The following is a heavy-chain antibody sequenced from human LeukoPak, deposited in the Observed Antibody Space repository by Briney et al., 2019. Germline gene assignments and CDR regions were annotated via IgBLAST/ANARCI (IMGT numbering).Heavy chain of an antibody. CDR2: ISWNSGSI. J-gene: IGHJ6*03. CDR3: AKGDGGSYYYYMDV. Sequence: GRSLRLSCAASGFTFDDYAMHWVRQAPGKGLEWVSGISWNSGSIGYADSVKGRFTISRDNAKNSLYLQMNSLRAEDTALYYCAKGDGGSYYYYMDVWGKGTTVTISS. CDR1: GFTFDDYA. D-gene: IGHD2-15*01. V-gene: IGHV3-9*01.